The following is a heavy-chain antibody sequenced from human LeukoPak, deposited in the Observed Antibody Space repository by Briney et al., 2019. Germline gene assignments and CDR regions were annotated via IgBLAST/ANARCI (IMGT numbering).Heavy chain of an antibody. D-gene: IGHD3-22*01. Sequence: GGSLRLSCAASGFTFSSYSMNWVRQAPGKGLEWVSVIYSVGSTYYADSVKGRFTISRDNSKNTLYLQMNALRAEDTAVYYCARGGSSGYYLGYYFDYWGQGTLVTVSS. V-gene: IGHV3-53*01. J-gene: IGHJ4*02. CDR2: IYSVGST. CDR3: ARGGSSGYYLGYYFDY. CDR1: GFTFSSYS.